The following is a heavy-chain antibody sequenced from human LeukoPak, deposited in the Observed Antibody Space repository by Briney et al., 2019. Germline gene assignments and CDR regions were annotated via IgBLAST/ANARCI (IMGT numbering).Heavy chain of an antibody. CDR3: AKGNCRGTSCYSDY. CDR1: GFTFSIYA. D-gene: IGHD2-2*02. Sequence: GGSLRLSCAASGFTFSIYAMSWVRQAPGKGLEWVSGISGSGGSTYYADSVKGRFTIARDNSKNTLYLQMNSLRAEDTAVYYCAKGNCRGTSCYSDYWGQGTLVTVSS. V-gene: IGHV3-23*01. CDR2: ISGSGGST. J-gene: IGHJ4*02.